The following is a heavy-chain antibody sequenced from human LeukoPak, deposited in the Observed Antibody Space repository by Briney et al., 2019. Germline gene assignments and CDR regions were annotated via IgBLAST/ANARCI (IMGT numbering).Heavy chain of an antibody. D-gene: IGHD6-13*01. CDR2: FDPEDGET. V-gene: IGHV1-24*01. Sequence: ASVKVSCKVSGYTLTELSMHWVRQAPGKGLEWMGGFDPEDGETIYAQKFQGRVAMTEDTSTDTAYMELSSLRSEDTAVYYCATIESIAAASFDYWGQGTLVTVSS. CDR3: ATIESIAAASFDY. J-gene: IGHJ4*02. CDR1: GYTLTELS.